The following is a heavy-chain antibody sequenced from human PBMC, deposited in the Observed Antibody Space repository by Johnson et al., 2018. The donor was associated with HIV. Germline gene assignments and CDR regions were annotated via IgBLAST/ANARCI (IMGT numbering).Heavy chain of an antibody. CDR3: ARDGPGDGNAMGGSGAFDI. D-gene: IGHD5-24*01. CDR1: GFTFSSNY. CDR2: IYSGDSP. V-gene: IGHV3-66*01. J-gene: IGHJ3*02. Sequence: EVQLVESGGGLVQPGGSLRLSCAASGFTFSSNYMSWVRQAPGKGLEWVSVIYSGDSPYYADSLEGRFTISRDKSKNTVYLQMNSLRVEDTAVYYCARDGPGDGNAMGGSGAFDIWGQGTMVTVSS.